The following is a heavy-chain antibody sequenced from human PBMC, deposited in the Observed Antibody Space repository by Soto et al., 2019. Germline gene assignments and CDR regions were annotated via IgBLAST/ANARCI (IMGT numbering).Heavy chain of an antibody. Sequence: QLVQSGAEVKKPGASVRVSCKTSGPTFIAYYIHWVRQDPGQGLEWMGWIDPKSGGTTYEPKFLGRVTMTRDTSINTAYMDLYRLTADDAAVYYILRLPVHVPDWGQGTLITVSS. CDR1: GPTFIAYY. V-gene: IGHV1-2*07. CDR3: LRLPVHVPD. CDR2: IDPKSGGT. D-gene: IGHD3-9*01. J-gene: IGHJ4*02.